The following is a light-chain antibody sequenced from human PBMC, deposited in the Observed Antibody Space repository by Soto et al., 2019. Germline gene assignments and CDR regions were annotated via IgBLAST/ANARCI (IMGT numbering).Light chain of an antibody. CDR3: QQRGHWPRT. Sequence: EIVMTQSPATLSVSPGERDTLSCRASQSISDTLAWYQQKPGQAPRLLIFEASKRATGIPDRISGSGSGTDFTLTISSLEPEDFAVYYCQQRGHWPRTFGQGTKVDI. V-gene: IGKV3-11*01. CDR2: EAS. J-gene: IGKJ1*01. CDR1: QSISDT.